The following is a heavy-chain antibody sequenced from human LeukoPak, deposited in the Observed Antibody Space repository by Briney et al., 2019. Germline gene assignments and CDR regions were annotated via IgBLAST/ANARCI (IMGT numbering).Heavy chain of an antibody. CDR3: ATTGNFYDMDV. CDR1: GFACISTS. V-gene: IGHV3-48*04. J-gene: IGHJ6*03. D-gene: IGHD1-1*01. Sequence: GGSLRLSCAASGFACISTSIHWVRQAPGTGLEWLSYSSTVTGNIYYADSVKGRLTISRDNAKSSLYLQMSSLRAEDTAVYFCATTGNFYDMDVWGKGTTVTVSS. CDR2: SSTVTGNI.